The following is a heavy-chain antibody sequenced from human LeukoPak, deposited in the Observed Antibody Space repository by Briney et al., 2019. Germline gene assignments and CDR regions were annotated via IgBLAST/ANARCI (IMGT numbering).Heavy chain of an antibody. V-gene: IGHV3-53*05. CDR1: GLTVSSNC. CDR2: IYSGGNT. D-gene: IGHD3-10*01. CDR3: AKDVMHYGSGRPYYMDV. Sequence: GGSLRLSCAASGLTVSSNCMSWVRQAPGKGLEWVSFIYSGGNTYYADSVKGRFTISRDNSKNSLYLQMTSLVTEDTAVYYCAKDVMHYGSGRPYYMDVWGKGTTVIISS. J-gene: IGHJ6*03.